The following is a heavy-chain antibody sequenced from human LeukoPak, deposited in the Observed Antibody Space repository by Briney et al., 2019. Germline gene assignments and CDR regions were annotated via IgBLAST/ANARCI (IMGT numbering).Heavy chain of an antibody. Sequence: GGSLRLSCAASGFTFSSYAMIWVRQAPGKGLEWVSTISGSGISTYYAESVKGRFTISRDNSKNTLCLQMNSLRAEDTAVYFCAKDHRGYSSDATPYYFDCWGQGTLVTVSS. J-gene: IGHJ4*02. CDR2: ISGSGIST. CDR3: AKDHRGYSSDATPYYFDC. CDR1: GFTFSSYA. D-gene: IGHD6-19*01. V-gene: IGHV3-23*01.